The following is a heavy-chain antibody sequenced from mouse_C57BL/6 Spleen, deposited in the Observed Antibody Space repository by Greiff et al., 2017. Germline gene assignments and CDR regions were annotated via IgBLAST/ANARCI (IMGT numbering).Heavy chain of an antibody. CDR3: ARDYGSSSWFAY. J-gene: IGHJ3*01. Sequence: QVQLQQPGAELVKPGASVKLSCKASSYTFTSYWMHWVKQRPGQGLEWIGMIHPNSGSTNYNEKFKSKATLTVDKSSSTAYMQLSSLTSEDSAVYYCARDYGSSSWFAYWGQVTLVTVSA. CDR1: SYTFTSYW. D-gene: IGHD1-1*01. V-gene: IGHV1-64*01. CDR2: IHPNSGST.